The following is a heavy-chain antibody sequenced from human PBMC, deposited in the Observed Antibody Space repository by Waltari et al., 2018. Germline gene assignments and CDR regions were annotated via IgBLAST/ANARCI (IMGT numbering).Heavy chain of an antibody. CDR3: ASSQGEWASDWWFDP. D-gene: IGHD3-10*01. V-gene: IGHV1-69*05. Sequence: QVQLVQSEAEVTKPGSSVKVSCKASGCTFSSYPISWVRQAPGQGLEWMGGIIPIFGTANYAQKFQGRVTITTDESTSTAYMERSSLRSEDTAVYYCASSQGEWASDWWFDPWGQGTLVTVSS. CDR1: GCTFSSYP. J-gene: IGHJ5*02. CDR2: IIPIFGTA.